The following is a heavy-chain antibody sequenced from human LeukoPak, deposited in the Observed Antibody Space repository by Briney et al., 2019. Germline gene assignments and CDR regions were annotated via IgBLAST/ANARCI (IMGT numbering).Heavy chain of an antibody. CDR3: ARLPTAVAPFDY. D-gene: IGHD5-18*01. Sequence: NPSEALSLTCTVSSGSISSYYWSWIRQPPGKGLEWIGYIYYSGDTNYNPSLKSRVTISVDTSKNQFSLKLNSVTAADTAVYYCARLPTAVAPFDYWGQGTLVTVSS. V-gene: IGHV4-59*08. J-gene: IGHJ4*02. CDR1: SGSISSYY. CDR2: IYYSGDT.